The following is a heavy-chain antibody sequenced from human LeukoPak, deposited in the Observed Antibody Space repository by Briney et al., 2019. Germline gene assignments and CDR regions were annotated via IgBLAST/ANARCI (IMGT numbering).Heavy chain of an antibody. V-gene: IGHV4-4*07. CDR2: IYTSGTT. CDR3: AREGGPYRPLDY. Sequence: SETLSLTCTVSGGSISSYFWSWIRQPAGKGLEWVGRIYTSGTTSYNASLKSRVTMSADTSKNQFSLKLSSVTAADTAVYYCAREGGPYRPLDYSGQGTLVTVSS. CDR1: GGSISSYF. J-gene: IGHJ4*02.